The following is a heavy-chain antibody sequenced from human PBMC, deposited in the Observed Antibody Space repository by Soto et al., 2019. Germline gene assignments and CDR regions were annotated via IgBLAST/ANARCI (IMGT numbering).Heavy chain of an antibody. V-gene: IGHV1-69*12. Sequence: QVQLVQSGAEVKKPGSSVKVSCKASGGTFSSYAISWVRQAPGQGLEWMGGIIPIFGTADYAQKFQGSVTITADESTSTADMELSSLRYEDTAVYYYASVETQRYYNGMDVWGQGTTVTVSS. J-gene: IGHJ6*02. CDR2: IIPIFGTA. D-gene: IGHD2-15*01. CDR1: GGTFSSYA. CDR3: ASVETQRYYNGMDV.